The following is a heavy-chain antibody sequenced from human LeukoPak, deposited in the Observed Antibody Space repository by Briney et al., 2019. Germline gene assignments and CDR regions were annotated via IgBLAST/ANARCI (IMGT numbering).Heavy chain of an antibody. CDR3: ARGIQPPKYYGSGSDTFDI. D-gene: IGHD3-10*01. Sequence: GGSLRLSCVVSGFTFINYGMSWVRQAPGKGLEWVAVVSKDGNTKYYADSVKGRFTISRDNSKNTVYLQMNSLRAEDTSVYYCARGIQPPKYYGSGSDTFDIWGQGTMVTVSS. CDR2: VSKDGNTK. J-gene: IGHJ3*02. CDR1: GFTFINYG. V-gene: IGHV3-30*03.